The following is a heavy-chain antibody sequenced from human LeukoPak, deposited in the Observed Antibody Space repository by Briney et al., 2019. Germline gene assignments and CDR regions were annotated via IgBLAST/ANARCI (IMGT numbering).Heavy chain of an antibody. CDR3: AKDKDRYPGSGNDY. Sequence: GGSLRLSCAASGFTFSSYAMSWVRQAPGKRLEWASAISGSGDSTYYADSVKGRFTTSRDNSKNTLYLQMNSLRAEDTAVYYCAKDKDRYPGSGNDYWGQGTLSPSPQ. J-gene: IGHJ4*02. V-gene: IGHV3-23*01. CDR1: GFTFSSYA. D-gene: IGHD3-10*01. CDR2: ISGSGDST.